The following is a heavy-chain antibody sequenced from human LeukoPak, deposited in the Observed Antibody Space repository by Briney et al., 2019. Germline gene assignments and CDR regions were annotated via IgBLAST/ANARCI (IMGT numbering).Heavy chain of an antibody. CDR3: ARDSGTTGEVKFDL. V-gene: IGHV4-4*07. D-gene: IGHD3-10*01. J-gene: IGHJ5*02. Sequence: PSETLSLTCTVSGVSINSYWSWIRQPAGKGLEWIGRISGSGTITYNPALQSRLSISIDTSKNQFSLKLMSVTAADTAVYYCARDSGTTGEVKFDLWGQGTLVTVSS. CDR1: GVSINSY. CDR2: ISGSGTI.